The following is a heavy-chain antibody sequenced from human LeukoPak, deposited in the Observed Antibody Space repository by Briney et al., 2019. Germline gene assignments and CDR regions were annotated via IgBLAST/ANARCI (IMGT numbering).Heavy chain of an antibody. CDR3: ARGPRGYSYASI. J-gene: IGHJ4*02. D-gene: IGHD5-18*01. CDR1: GGSFSGYY. CDR2: INHSGTT. Sequence: SETLSLTCAVYGGSFSGYYWSWVRQPPGKGLEWIGEINHSGTTYYSPSLKSRVTISLDTSKNQFSLKLSSVTAADTAVYYCARGPRGYSYASIWGQGTLVTVSS. V-gene: IGHV4-34*01.